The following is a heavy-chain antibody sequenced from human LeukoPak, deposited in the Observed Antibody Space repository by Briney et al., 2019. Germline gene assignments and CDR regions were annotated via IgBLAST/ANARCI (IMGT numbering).Heavy chain of an antibody. CDR1: GFTFNDYA. J-gene: IGHJ4*02. CDR2: ISWNSGSI. CDR3: AKDGDFWSGDVTPYYFDY. Sequence: PGGSLRLSCAASGFTFNDYAMHWVRQAPGKGLEWVSGISWNSGSIGYADSVKGRFTISRDNAKNSLYLQMNSLRAEDTALYYCAKDGDFWSGDVTPYYFDYWGQGTLVTVSS. D-gene: IGHD3-3*01. V-gene: IGHV3-9*01.